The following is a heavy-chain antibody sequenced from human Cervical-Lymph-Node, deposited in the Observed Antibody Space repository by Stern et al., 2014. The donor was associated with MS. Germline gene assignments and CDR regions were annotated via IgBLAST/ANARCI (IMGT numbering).Heavy chain of an antibody. J-gene: IGHJ4*02. Sequence: VQLVESGAEVKKPGESLKISCKGSGFSFTNYWIGWVRQVPGKGLEWMGIIYLGDSDTRYSPSFQGQVTISADKSISTAYLQWSSLKASDSAMYYCARSREPAALWSFQYWGQGTLVTVSS. V-gene: IGHV5-51*03. CDR2: IYLGDSDT. D-gene: IGHD2-2*01. CDR3: ARSREPAALWSFQY. CDR1: GFSFTNYW.